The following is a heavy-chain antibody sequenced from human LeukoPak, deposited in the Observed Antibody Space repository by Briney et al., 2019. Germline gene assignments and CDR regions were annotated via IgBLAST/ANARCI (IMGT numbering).Heavy chain of an antibody. Sequence: ASVKVSCKASGYTFTSYDINWVRQATGQGLEWMGWMNPNSGNTGYAQKFQGRVTMTRNTSISTAYMELSSLRSEDTAVYYCAREIHRGPPSQTDDPRGSAFDIWGQGTMVTVSS. CDR2: MNPNSGNT. V-gene: IGHV1-8*01. D-gene: IGHD1-26*01. CDR3: AREIHRGPPSQTDDPRGSAFDI. J-gene: IGHJ3*02. CDR1: GYTFTSYD.